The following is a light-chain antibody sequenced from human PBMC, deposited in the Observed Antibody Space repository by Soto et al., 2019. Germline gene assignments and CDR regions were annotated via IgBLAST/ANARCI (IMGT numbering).Light chain of an antibody. Sequence: QSALTQPASVSGSPGQSISISCTGTSSDVGGYNYVSWYQQHPGKAPKLMIYEVNSRPSGVSNRFSGSKSGNTASLTISGLQDEDEDDYYCSSYTSSSTLEVFGTGTKVTVL. V-gene: IGLV2-14*01. CDR3: SSYTSSSTLEV. J-gene: IGLJ1*01. CDR1: SSDVGGYNY. CDR2: EVN.